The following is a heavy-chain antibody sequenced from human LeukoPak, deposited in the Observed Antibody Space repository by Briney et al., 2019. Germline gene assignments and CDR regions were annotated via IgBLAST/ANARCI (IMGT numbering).Heavy chain of an antibody. CDR3: AREAGSSWFFGRFDF. J-gene: IGHJ4*02. CDR1: GDSVSGNSAS. Sequence: ASQTLSLTCAISGDSVSGNSASWNWIRQSPSRGLEWLGRTYYRAKWFNEYAESVKSRITIKPDTSKNQLSLHLTSVTPEDTAVYYCAREAGSSWFFGRFDFWGREAWSPSPQ. D-gene: IGHD6-13*01. CDR2: TYYRAKWFN. V-gene: IGHV6-1*01.